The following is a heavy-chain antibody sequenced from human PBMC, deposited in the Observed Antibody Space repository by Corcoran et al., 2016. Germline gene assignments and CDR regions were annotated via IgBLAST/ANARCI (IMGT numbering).Heavy chain of an antibody. CDR1: GGSISSSSYY. CDR3: ARIPMVTRGGFGDYDSSGYYYPYYGMDV. J-gene: IGHJ6*02. V-gene: IGHV4-39*07. D-gene: IGHD3-22*01. CDR2: IYYSGST. Sequence: QVQLQESGPGLVKPSETLSLTCTVSGGSISSSSYYWGWIRQPPGKGLEWIGSIYYSGSTYYNPSLKSRVTISVDTSKNQFSLKLSSVTAADTAVYYCARIPMVTRGGFGDYDSSGYYYPYYGMDVWGQGTTVTVSS.